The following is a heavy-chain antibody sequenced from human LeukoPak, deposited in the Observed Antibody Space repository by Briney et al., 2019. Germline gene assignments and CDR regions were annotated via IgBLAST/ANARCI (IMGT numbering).Heavy chain of an antibody. D-gene: IGHD2-2*02. J-gene: IGHJ3*01. CDR3: ASRPSGYCGSTSCYTD. Sequence: GGSLRLSCAASGFTFSSYSMNSVRQAPGKGLEWISYISSSSTTIYYADSVKGRFTISRDNGKNSLYLQMSSLRTEDTAVYYCASRPSGYCGSTSCYTDWGRGTMVTVSS. V-gene: IGHV3-48*01. CDR2: ISSSSTTI. CDR1: GFTFSSYS.